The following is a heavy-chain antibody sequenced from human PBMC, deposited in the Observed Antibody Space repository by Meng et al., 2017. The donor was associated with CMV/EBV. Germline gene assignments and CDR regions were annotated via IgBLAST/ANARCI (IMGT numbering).Heavy chain of an antibody. Sequence: SSSYYWGWIRQPPGKGLVWIGSIYYSGSTYYNPSLKSRVTISVDTSKNQFSLKLSSVTAADTAVYYCARLNRIPIVVVPAAIGPFDYWGQGTLVTVSS. CDR1: SSSYY. CDR2: IYYSGST. CDR3: ARLNRIPIVVVPAAIGPFDY. J-gene: IGHJ4*02. D-gene: IGHD2-2*01. V-gene: IGHV4-39*01.